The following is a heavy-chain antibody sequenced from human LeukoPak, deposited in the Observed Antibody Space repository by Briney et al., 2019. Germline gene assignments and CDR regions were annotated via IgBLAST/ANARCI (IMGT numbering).Heavy chain of an antibody. CDR3: ARPVDAFDI. CDR1: GYSISSGYY. V-gene: IGHV4-38-2*01. Sequence: PSETLSLTCAVSGYSISSGYYWGWIRQPPGKGLEWIGSIYHSGSTYYNPSLKSRVTISVGTSKNQFSLKLSSVTAADTAVYYCARPVDAFDIWGQGTMVTVSS. J-gene: IGHJ3*02. CDR2: IYHSGST.